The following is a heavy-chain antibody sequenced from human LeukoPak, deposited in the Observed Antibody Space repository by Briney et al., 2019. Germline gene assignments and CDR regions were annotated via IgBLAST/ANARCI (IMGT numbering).Heavy chain of an antibody. CDR3: ARYNYGRLDY. J-gene: IGHJ4*02. CDR1: GGSFSGYY. V-gene: IGHV4-34*01. Sequence: SETLSLTCAVYGGSFSGYYWSWIRQPPGKGLEWIGEINHSGSTNYNPSLKTRVTISVDTSKNQFSLKLISATAADTAVYYCARYNYGRLDYWGQGTLVTVSS. CDR2: INHSGST. D-gene: IGHD5-18*01.